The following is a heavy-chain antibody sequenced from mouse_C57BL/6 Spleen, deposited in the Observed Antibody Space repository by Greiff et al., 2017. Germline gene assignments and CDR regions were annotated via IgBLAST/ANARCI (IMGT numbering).Heavy chain of an antibody. J-gene: IGHJ2*01. CDR2: ICRGGTA. CDR3: AKEGAGLDD. Sequence: VQLQQSGPGLVQPSQSLSITCTASGFSLTSYGVHWVRQSTGQGLEWLGVICRGGTADYNAPFMSRLSITKDNSTSQVFCKMNSLQADDTAIYYCAKEGAGLDDWGQGTTLTVSS. CDR1: GFSLTSYG. V-gene: IGHV2-5*01.